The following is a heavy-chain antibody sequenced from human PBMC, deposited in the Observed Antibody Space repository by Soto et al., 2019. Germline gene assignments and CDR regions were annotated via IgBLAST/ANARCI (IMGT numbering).Heavy chain of an antibody. J-gene: IGHJ3*02. Sequence: SVKVSCKASGFTFTSSAVQWLRQSRGQRLEWIGWIVVGSGNTNYAQKFQERVTITRDMSTSTAYMEPSSLRSEDTAVYYCAAVAAPYYYDSSGYYGDAFDIWGQGTMVTVSS. CDR3: AAVAAPYYYDSSGYYGDAFDI. CDR1: GFTFTSSA. D-gene: IGHD3-22*01. CDR2: IVVGSGNT. V-gene: IGHV1-58*01.